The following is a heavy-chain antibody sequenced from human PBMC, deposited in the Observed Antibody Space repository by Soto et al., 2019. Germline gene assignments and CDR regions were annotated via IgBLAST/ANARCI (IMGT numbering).Heavy chain of an antibody. CDR3: ARAVAGTWLYYFDY. D-gene: IGHD6-19*01. CDR2: IYYSGST. Sequence: SETLSLTCTVSGGSISSGGYYWSWIRQHPGKGLEWIGYIYYSGSTYYNPSLKSRVTISVDTSKNQFSLKLSSVTAADTAVYYCARAVAGTWLYYFDYWGQGTLVTVSS. CDR1: GGSISSGGYY. V-gene: IGHV4-31*03. J-gene: IGHJ4*02.